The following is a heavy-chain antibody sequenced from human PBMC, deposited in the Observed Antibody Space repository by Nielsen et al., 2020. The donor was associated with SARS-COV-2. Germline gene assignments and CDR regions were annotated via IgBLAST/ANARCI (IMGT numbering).Heavy chain of an antibody. CDR3: ARDLGGSSGWGDYYYYGMDV. J-gene: IGHJ6*02. V-gene: IGHV3-23*01. Sequence: VRQMPGKGLEWVSVISGSGGSTYYADSVKGRFTISRDNSKNTLYLQMNSLRAEDTAVYYCARDLGGSSGWGDYYYYGMDVWGQGTTVTVSS. CDR2: ISGSGGST. D-gene: IGHD6-19*01.